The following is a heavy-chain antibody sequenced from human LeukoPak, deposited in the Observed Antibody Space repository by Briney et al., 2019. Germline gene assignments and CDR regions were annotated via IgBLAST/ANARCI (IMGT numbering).Heavy chain of an antibody. Sequence: GGSLRLSCAASGFTLDDYAMHWVRQAPGKGLEWVSGISWNSGSIGYADSVKGRFTISRDNAKNSLYLQMNSLRAEDTALYYCAKESCSGGSCYGFDPWGQGTLVTVSS. CDR1: GFTLDDYA. CDR2: ISWNSGSI. CDR3: AKESCSGGSCYGFDP. V-gene: IGHV3-9*01. J-gene: IGHJ5*02. D-gene: IGHD2-15*01.